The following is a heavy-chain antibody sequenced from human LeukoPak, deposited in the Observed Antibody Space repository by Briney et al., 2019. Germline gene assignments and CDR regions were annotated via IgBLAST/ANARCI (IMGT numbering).Heavy chain of an antibody. D-gene: IGHD6-6*01. CDR1: GGCISSHY. J-gene: IGHJ4*02. CDR2: IYYSGST. CDR3: ARERSSSPHFDY. V-gene: IGHV4-59*11. Sequence: SDTLSLTCPVSGGCISSHYWIWIRQPPGTGLEWIGYIYYSGSTNFNPSLKSRVTISVDTSKNQFSLKLSSVTAADTAVYYCARERSSSPHFDYWGQGTLVTVSS.